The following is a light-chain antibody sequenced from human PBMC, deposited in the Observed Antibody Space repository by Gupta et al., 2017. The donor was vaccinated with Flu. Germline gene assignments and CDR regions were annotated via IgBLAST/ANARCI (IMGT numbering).Light chain of an antibody. J-gene: IGKJ2*03. CDR1: QSIDTW. V-gene: IGKV1-5*03. Sequence: DIQMTQSPSTLSASVGDRVTITCRASQSIDTWLAWYQQKPGKAPKLLIYKASSLESGVPSRFSGSGSGTEFILTISSLQPDDFATYYCQQYNDWYSFGQGTKLEIK. CDR3: QQYNDWYS. CDR2: KAS.